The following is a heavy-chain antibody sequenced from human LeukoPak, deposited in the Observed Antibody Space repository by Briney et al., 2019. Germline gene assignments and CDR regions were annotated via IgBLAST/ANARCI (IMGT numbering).Heavy chain of an antibody. CDR3: ASRYDILTGYYSYYFDY. Sequence: GGSLRLSCAVSGITLSNYGVSWVRQAPGKGLEWVSAISGSGGSTYYADSVKGRFTISRDNSKNTLYLQMNSLRAEDTAVYYCASRYDILTGYYSYYFDYWGQGTLVTVSS. D-gene: IGHD3-9*01. V-gene: IGHV3-23*01. J-gene: IGHJ4*02. CDR1: GITLSNYG. CDR2: ISGSGGST.